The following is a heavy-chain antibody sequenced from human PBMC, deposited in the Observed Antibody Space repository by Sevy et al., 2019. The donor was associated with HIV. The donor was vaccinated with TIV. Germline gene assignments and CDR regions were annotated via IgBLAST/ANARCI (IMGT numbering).Heavy chain of an antibody. J-gene: IGHJ6*02. D-gene: IGHD1-26*01. CDR1: GFTFSTYT. CDR3: AKGESTFYGMDV. Sequence: GGSLRLSCAASGFTFSTYTMTWVRQAPGKGLEWVSAISGSAGSTYYADSVKGRFTISRDNSKNTLYLQMNSLRVEDTAVYYCAKGESTFYGMDVWGQGTTVTVSS. CDR2: ISGSAGST. V-gene: IGHV3-23*01.